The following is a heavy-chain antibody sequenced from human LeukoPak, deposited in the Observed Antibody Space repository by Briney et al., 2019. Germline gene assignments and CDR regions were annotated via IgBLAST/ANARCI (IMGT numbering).Heavy chain of an antibody. CDR3: ARDITMVRGGDAFDI. CDR1: GGSISSSSYY. Sequence: SETLSLTCTVSGGSISSSSYYWGWIRQPPGKGLEWIGSIYYSGSTYYNPSLKSRVTISVDTSKNQFSLKLSSVTAADTAVYYCARDITMVRGGDAFDIWGQGTMVTVSS. J-gene: IGHJ3*02. CDR2: IYYSGST. D-gene: IGHD3-10*01. V-gene: IGHV4-39*07.